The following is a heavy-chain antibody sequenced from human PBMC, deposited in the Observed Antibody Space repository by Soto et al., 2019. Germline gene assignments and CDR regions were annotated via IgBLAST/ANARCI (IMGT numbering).Heavy chain of an antibody. CDR2: VYHTERI. V-gene: IGHV4-4*02. D-gene: IGHD3-3*01. J-gene: IGHJ4*02. CDR1: GGSIKTDNW. CDR3: ARNHYHSVSESLGTVSGFDS. Sequence: QVQLKESGPGLVKPSGTLSLSCAVSGGSIKTDNWWSWVRQSPGKGLEWIGEVYHTERINYNPSLQGQVSISIDTSEKQFSLHLISVTAADTGVYFWARNHYHSVSESLGTVSGFDSWGQGTLVTVSS.